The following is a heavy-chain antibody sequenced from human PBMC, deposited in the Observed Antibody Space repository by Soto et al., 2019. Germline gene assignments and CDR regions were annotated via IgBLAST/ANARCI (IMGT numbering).Heavy chain of an antibody. CDR3: ARSPYDSSAY. J-gene: IGHJ4*02. Sequence: EVQLVESGGGLVQPGGSLRLSCAASGFTFSSHWMHWVRQAPGKGLVWVSHINSDGSRIKYADSVRGRFTISRDNAKNTLYLHMNSLRAEDTAVYFCARSPYDSSAYWGQGTLVTVSS. CDR1: GFTFSSHW. V-gene: IGHV3-74*01. CDR2: INSDGSRI. D-gene: IGHD3-22*01.